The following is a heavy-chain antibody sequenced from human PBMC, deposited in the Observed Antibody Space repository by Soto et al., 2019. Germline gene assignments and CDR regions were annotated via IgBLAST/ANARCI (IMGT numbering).Heavy chain of an antibody. CDR2: IIPLFGTA. J-gene: IGHJ4*02. D-gene: IGHD2-15*01. CDR3: ARDECIGGSFYSDY. Sequence: QVQLVESGAEVKKPGSSVKVSCKASGGTFSSYGFSWVRQAPGQGLEWMGGIIPLFGTANYAQKFQGRVTITADDSRSTTYMELSSLRSEDSADDYCARDECIGGSFYSDYWGQGTLVTVSS. V-gene: IGHV1-69*01. CDR1: GGTFSSYG.